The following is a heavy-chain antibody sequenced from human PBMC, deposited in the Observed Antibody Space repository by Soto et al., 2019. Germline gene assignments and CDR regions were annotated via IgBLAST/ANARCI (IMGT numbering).Heavy chain of an antibody. J-gene: IGHJ6*02. CDR3: ARAYSYGYNYNYYGMDV. CDR2: ISAYNGNT. V-gene: IGHV1-18*01. CDR1: GYTFTSYG. D-gene: IGHD5-18*01. Sequence: GASVKVSCKASGYTFTSYGISWVRQAHGQGLEWMGWISAYNGNTNYAQKLQGRVTMTTDTSTSTAYMELRSLRSDDTAVYYCARAYSYGYNYNYYGMDVWGQGTTVTVSS.